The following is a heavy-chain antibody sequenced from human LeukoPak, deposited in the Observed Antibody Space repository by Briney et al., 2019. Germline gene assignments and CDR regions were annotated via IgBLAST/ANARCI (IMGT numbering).Heavy chain of an antibody. CDR1: GGSFSGYY. CDR2: INHSGST. V-gene: IGHV4-34*01. CDR3: ARVVVVAATNFDY. D-gene: IGHD2-15*01. J-gene: IGHJ4*02. Sequence: SETLSLTCAVYGGSFSGYYWSWIRQPPGRGLEWIGEINHSGSTNYNPYLKSRVTISVATSKNQFSLKLSSVTAADTAVYYCARVVVVAATNFDYWGQGTLVTVSS.